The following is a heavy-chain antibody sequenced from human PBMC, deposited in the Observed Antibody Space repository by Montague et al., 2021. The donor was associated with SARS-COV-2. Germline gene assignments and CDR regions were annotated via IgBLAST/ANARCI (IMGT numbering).Heavy chain of an antibody. D-gene: IGHD3-10*01. Sequence: SRSFSCAASGFTFDDYAMHWVRQAPGKGLEWVSGISWNSGSIGYADSVKGRFTISRDNAKNSLYLQMNSLRAEDTALYYCAKTRVLLLWFGTEGPFDIWGQGTMVTVSS. V-gene: IGHV3-9*01. J-gene: IGHJ3*02. CDR2: ISWNSGSI. CDR1: GFTFDDYA. CDR3: AKTRVLLLWFGTEGPFDI.